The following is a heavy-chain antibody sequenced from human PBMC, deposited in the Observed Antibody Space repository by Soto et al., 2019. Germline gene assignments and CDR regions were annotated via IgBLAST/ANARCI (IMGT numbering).Heavy chain of an antibody. CDR1: GGSVRSQTHF. V-gene: IGHV4-61*01. D-gene: IGHD1-26*01. J-gene: IGHJ4*02. CDR2: VYYSGIT. CDR3: AREDMSGTYYFDS. Sequence: SEPLSLRCSVSGGSVRSQTHFWTSILQAPGKGLEWIGYVYYSGITNSNPSLKSRVTISADTSHNQIFLSLTSATAADTAVYYCAREDMSGTYYFDSWGQGTLVTVSS.